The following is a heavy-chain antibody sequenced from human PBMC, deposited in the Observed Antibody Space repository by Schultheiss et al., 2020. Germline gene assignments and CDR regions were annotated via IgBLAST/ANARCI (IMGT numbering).Heavy chain of an antibody. CDR2: IYTGGNT. CDR1: GFTVSSNY. Sequence: WGSLRLSCAASGFTVSSNYMSWVRQTPGKGLEWVSLIYTGGNTFYADSVKGRFTISRDNSKNTLYLQMNSLRGEDTAVYYCARHGGLYYYDSSGWGYFHHWGQGTLVTVSS. J-gene: IGHJ1*01. V-gene: IGHV3-53*01. D-gene: IGHD3-22*01. CDR3: ARHGGLYYYDSSGWGYFHH.